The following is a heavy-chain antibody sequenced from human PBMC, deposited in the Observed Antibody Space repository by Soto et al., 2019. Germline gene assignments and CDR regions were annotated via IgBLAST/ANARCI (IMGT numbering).Heavy chain of an antibody. CDR1: RFPFSHYW. CDR2: VDQDGGET. CDR3: ATTILIRYFDN. D-gene: IGHD3-3*02. J-gene: IGHJ4*02. Sequence: GSLRLSCGASRFPFSHYWMSWVRQAPGKGLEWVAFVDQDGGETHYADSVKGRFTVSRDNAKSLVFLEMESVRVEDTAIYFCATTILIRYFDNWGQGTQVTVSS. V-gene: IGHV3-7*03.